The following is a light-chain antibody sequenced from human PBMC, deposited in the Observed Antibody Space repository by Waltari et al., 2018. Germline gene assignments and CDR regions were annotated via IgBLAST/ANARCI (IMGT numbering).Light chain of an antibody. CDR1: RSNIGNNY. CDR3: AAWDDSLSVWV. V-gene: IGLV1-47*01. Sequence: QSVLTQPPSASGTPGQRVTLSCSGGRSNIGNNYVFWYQQFPGTAPKLLIYRIYQRPSGVPDRFSGSKSGTSASLAISGLRSEDEADYYCAAWDDSLSVWVFGGGTKLTIL. CDR2: RIY. J-gene: IGLJ3*02.